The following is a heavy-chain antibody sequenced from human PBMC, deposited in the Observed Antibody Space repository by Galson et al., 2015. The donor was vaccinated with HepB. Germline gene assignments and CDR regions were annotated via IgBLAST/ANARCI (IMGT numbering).Heavy chain of an antibody. Sequence: SLRLSCAASGFTFSSYSMNWVRQAPGKGLEWVSYISSSSSTIYYADSVKGRFTISRDNAKNSLYLQMNSLRAEDTAVYYCAREAPISSGWYFPDYYYYYGMDVWGQGTTVTVSS. CDR3: AREAPISSGWYFPDYYYYYGMDV. CDR1: GFTFSSYS. J-gene: IGHJ6*02. CDR2: ISSSSSTI. V-gene: IGHV3-48*01. D-gene: IGHD6-19*01.